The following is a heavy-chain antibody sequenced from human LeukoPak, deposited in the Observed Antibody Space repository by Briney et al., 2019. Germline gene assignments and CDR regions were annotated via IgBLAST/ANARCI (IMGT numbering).Heavy chain of an antibody. CDR1: GGSISTNY. D-gene: IGHD3-22*01. J-gene: IGHJ4*02. Sequence: PSETLSLTCTVSGGSISTNYWSWIRQPPGKGLEWIGYVNYIGSTNYNPSLNSRVIISVDRSTNQFSLKLNSLTAADTAVYYCARHHKYHYDSSGHSPFDYWGQGTLVTVSS. V-gene: IGHV4-59*01. CDR2: VNYIGST. CDR3: ARHHKYHYDSSGHSPFDY.